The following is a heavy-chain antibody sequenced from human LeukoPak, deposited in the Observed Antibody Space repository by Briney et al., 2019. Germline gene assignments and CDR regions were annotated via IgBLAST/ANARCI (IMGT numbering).Heavy chain of an antibody. Sequence: QSGGSLRLSCAASGFTVSSNYMSWVRQAPGKGLEWVSVIYSGGSTYYADSVKGRFTISRHNSKNTLYLQMNSLRAEDTAVYYCARLEPSRTYYFDYWGQGTLVTVSS. CDR2: IYSGGST. V-gene: IGHV3-53*04. CDR3: ARLEPSRTYYFDY. D-gene: IGHD1-14*01. J-gene: IGHJ4*02. CDR1: GFTVSSNY.